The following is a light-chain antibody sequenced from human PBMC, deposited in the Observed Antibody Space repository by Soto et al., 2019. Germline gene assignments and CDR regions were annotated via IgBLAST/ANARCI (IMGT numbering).Light chain of an antibody. CDR2: GAS. CDR1: QSVSVTS. V-gene: IGKV3-20*01. Sequence: IVLTQSPDTLSLSPGERATLSCRASQSVSVTSLAWYQQKPGQAPRLLIYGASSRATGIPDRFSAWGSGTDFTLTIRRLEPEAFAVYYCQQYGTSPFTFGPGTKVDFK. J-gene: IGKJ3*01. CDR3: QQYGTSPFT.